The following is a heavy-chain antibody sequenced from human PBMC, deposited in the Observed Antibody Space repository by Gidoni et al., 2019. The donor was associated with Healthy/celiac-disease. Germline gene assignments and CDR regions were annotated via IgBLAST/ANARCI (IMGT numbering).Heavy chain of an antibody. D-gene: IGHD6-19*01. CDR3: ATQPRGWDYYYGMDV. Sequence: QAQLVQSGAEVQSPASSVKVSCKASAGTFSSYAISWVRQAPGQGLAWRGGIIPIFGTANNAQKFQGRATITADESTSTAYMELSSLRSEDTAVYYCATQPRGWDYYYGMDVWGQGTTVTVSS. CDR1: AGTFSSYA. V-gene: IGHV1-69*01. J-gene: IGHJ6*02. CDR2: IIPIFGTA.